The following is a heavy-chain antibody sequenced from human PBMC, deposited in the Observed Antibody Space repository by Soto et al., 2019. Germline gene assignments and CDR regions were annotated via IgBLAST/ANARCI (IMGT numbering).Heavy chain of an antibody. CDR3: AKSLCWGPDYFDC. V-gene: IGHV1-46*03. Sequence: QVQLVQSGAEVKKPGASVKVSCKASGYTFTSYYMHWVRQAPGQGLEWMGIINPSGGSTSYAQKFQRRVTMTRDTPTSTVYMELGSLRSEDTAVYYCAKSLCWGPDYFDCRGQGTLVTVSS. CDR1: GYTFTSYY. CDR2: INPSGGST. D-gene: IGHD7-27*01. J-gene: IGHJ4*02.